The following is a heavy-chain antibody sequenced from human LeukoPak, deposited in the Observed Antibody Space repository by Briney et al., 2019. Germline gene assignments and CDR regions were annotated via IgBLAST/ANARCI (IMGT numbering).Heavy chain of an antibody. V-gene: IGHV3-30*18. CDR1: GFTFSSYG. Sequence: GGSLRLSCAASGFTFSSYGMHWVRQAPGKGLEWVAVISYDGSNKYYADSVKGRFTISRDNSKNTLYLQMNSLRAEDTAVYYCAKSGAMVRGVMNWFDPWGQGTLVTVSS. CDR3: AKSGAMVRGVMNWFDP. CDR2: ISYDGSNK. D-gene: IGHD3-10*01. J-gene: IGHJ5*02.